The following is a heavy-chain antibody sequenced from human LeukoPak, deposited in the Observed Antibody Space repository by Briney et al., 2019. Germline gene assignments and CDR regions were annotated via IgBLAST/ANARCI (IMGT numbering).Heavy chain of an antibody. J-gene: IGHJ5*02. D-gene: IGHD3-22*01. CDR2: IYTSGST. CDR1: GGSFSGYY. V-gene: IGHV4-4*07. Sequence: SETLSLTCAVYGGSFSGYYWSWIRQPAGKGLEWIGRIYTSGSTNYNPSLKSRVTISVDTSKNQFSLKLSSVTAADTAVYYCARDILYYYDSSGYNWFDPWGQGTLVTVSS. CDR3: ARDILYYYDSSGYNWFDP.